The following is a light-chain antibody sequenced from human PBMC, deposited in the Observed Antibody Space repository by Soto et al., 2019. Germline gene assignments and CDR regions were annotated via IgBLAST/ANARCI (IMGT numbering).Light chain of an antibody. V-gene: IGKV3-11*01. J-gene: IGKJ1*01. CDR1: QSVRSS. CDR3: QQRSSWPWT. CDR2: DAS. Sequence: EILLTQSPATLSLSPGERATLSCRASQSVRSSLAWYQQKPGQAPRLLIYDASTRATGIPGRFSGSGSGTDFPLTISNLEPEDFAVYYCQQRSSWPWTFGQGAQVEIK.